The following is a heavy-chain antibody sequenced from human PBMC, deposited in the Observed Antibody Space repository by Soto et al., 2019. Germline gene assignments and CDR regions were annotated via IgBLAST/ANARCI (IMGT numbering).Heavy chain of an antibody. D-gene: IGHD4-17*01. CDR2: MNPNSGNT. CDR1: GYTFTSYD. V-gene: IGHV1-8*01. CDR3: ASFLGDYVPPPYYFDY. J-gene: IGHJ4*02. Sequence: GASVKVSCKASGYTFTSYDINWVRQATGQGLEWMGWMNPNSGNTGYAQKFQGRVTMTRNTSISTAYMELSSLRSEDTAVYYCASFLGDYVPPPYYFDYWGQGTLVTVSS.